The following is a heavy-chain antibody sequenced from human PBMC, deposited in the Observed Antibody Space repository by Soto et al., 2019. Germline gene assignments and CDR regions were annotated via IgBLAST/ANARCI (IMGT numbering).Heavy chain of an antibody. V-gene: IGHV1-18*01. Sequence: QVHLVQSGAEVKKPGASVKVSCKGSGYGFTTYGITWVRQAPGQGLEWMAWISAHNGNTNYAQKLQGRVTVTRDTSTSTAYMELRGLRSDHPAVYYCARGRDGDYWGQGALVTVSS. CDR3: ARGRDGDY. CDR1: GYGFTTYG. CDR2: ISAHNGNT. D-gene: IGHD6-6*01. J-gene: IGHJ4*02.